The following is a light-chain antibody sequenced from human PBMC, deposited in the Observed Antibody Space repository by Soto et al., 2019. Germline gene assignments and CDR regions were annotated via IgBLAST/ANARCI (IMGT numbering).Light chain of an antibody. CDR1: QSISSY. Sequence: DIQMTQSPSSLSASVGDRVTITCRASQSISSYLNWYQQKPGQAPKLLIYAASSLQSGVQSRFSGSVSWTDFTLTISSLQPEDFATYYCQQSYNTLFTFGPGPKVDIK. CDR2: AAS. CDR3: QQSYNTLFT. J-gene: IGKJ3*01. V-gene: IGKV1-39*01.